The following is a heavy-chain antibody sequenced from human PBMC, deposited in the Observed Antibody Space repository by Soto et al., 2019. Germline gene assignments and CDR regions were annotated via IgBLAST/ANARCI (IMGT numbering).Heavy chain of an antibody. V-gene: IGHV4-59*01. D-gene: IGHD3-3*01. J-gene: IGHJ4*02. CDR1: GGSISSYY. Sequence: QVQLQESGPGLVKPSETLSLTCTVSGGSISSYYWSWIRQPPGKRLEWMGSIYYSGSTNYNPSLKSRVTISVDTSKNQFSLKLSSVTAADTAVYYCARVYDFWSGYYKEYYFDYWGQGTLVTVSS. CDR2: IYYSGST. CDR3: ARVYDFWSGYYKEYYFDY.